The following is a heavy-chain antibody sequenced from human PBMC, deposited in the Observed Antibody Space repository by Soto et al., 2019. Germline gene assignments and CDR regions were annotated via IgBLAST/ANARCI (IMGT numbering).Heavy chain of an antibody. V-gene: IGHV1-69*13. D-gene: IGHD1-7*01. CDR1: GGTFSSYA. Sequence: AASVKVSCKASGGTFSSYAISWVRQAPGQGLEWMGGFIPIFGTADYAQKFQGRVTITADESTSTAYMELSSLRSEDTAVYYCARGLTGTTLAYGMDVWGQGTTVTVSS. CDR3: ARGLTGTTLAYGMDV. CDR2: FIPIFGTA. J-gene: IGHJ6*02.